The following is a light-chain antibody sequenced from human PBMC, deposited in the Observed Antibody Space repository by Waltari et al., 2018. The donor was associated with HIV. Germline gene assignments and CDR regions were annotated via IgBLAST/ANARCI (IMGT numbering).Light chain of an antibody. CDR1: NNAIGADNS. J-gene: IGLJ2*01. CDR3: GSSTNSNIVL. CDR2: DVT. Sequence: QSALTQTASVSASPGQSITISCTGLNNAIGADNSVAWYQQHPGKVPKLLIYDVTNRPAGVSGRFSGSKSVNTASLTISWLQPDDEADYYCGSSTNSNIVLFGGGTKLTVL. V-gene: IGLV2-14*01.